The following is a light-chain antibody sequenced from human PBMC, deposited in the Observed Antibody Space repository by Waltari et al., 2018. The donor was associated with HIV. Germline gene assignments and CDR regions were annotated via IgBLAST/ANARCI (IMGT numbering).Light chain of an antibody. CDR2: WAS. J-gene: IGKJ2*01. V-gene: IGKV4-1*01. CDR1: QSLLYNSTKKDY. CDR3: QQYFSVPYT. Sequence: VVIQSPESLAVSVGERATLPCTSNQSLLYNSTKKDYLAWYQHKAGHRPGLLIYWASTRGSGVPDRFSGSGSGTDFTLTSNSLQAEDVAVYCGQQYFSVPYTFGQGTKLEIK.